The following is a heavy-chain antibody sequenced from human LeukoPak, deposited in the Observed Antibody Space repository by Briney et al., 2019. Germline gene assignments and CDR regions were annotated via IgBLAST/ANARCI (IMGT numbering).Heavy chain of an antibody. D-gene: IGHD3-22*01. CDR3: ARYSQIRRYYYDSSGPGAFDY. J-gene: IGHJ4*02. CDR2: IKQDGSEK. V-gene: IGHV3-7*01. Sequence: GGSLRLSCAASGFTFSSYWMSWVRQAPGKGLEWVAKIKQDGSEKYYVDSVKGRFTISRDNAKNSLYLQMNSLRAEDTAVYYCARYSQIRRYYYDSSGPGAFDYWGQGTLVTVSS. CDR1: GFTFSSYW.